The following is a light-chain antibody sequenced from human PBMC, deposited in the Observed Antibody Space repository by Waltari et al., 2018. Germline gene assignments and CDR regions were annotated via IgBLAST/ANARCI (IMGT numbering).Light chain of an antibody. V-gene: IGLV7-46*01. CDR3: LLSYSGSFYV. Sequence: QAVVTQEPSVTVSPGGTVTLTCASSPGPVTSGLTPCWFQQKPGQAPRILIARTSDKKSWTPSRFSGSLIGAKAALTLSGALPEDEADYYCLLSYSGSFYVFGTGTKVTVL. CDR1: PGPVTSGLT. J-gene: IGLJ1*01. CDR2: RTS.